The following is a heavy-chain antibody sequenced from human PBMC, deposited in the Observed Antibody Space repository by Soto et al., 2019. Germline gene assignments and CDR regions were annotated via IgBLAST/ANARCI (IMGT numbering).Heavy chain of an antibody. V-gene: IGHV4-59*01. CDR2: IYYTGSA. CDR1: GAAINSYY. CDR3: ARVDGYFFFFDN. Sequence: SETLSLTCTVSGAAINSYYWTWIRQAPGMGLEWIGYIYYTGSANYNPSLESRVTVSVDRSRNQFSLELRSVTAADTAVYYCARVDGYFFFFDNWGQGTQVTVSS. D-gene: IGHD3-22*01. J-gene: IGHJ4*02.